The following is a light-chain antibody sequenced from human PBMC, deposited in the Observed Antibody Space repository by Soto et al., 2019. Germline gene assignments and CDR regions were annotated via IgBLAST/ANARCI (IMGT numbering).Light chain of an antibody. V-gene: IGKV3-20*01. CDR2: GAS. J-gene: IGKJ5*01. CDR3: QQYGSSPT. CDR1: QSVSNNY. Sequence: EIVLTPSPGTVSLSPVERATLSCRASQSVSNNYLAWYQQKPGQAPRLLIYGASSRATGIPDRFSGSGSGTDFTLTISRLEPEDFALYYCQQYGSSPTFGQGTRLEIK.